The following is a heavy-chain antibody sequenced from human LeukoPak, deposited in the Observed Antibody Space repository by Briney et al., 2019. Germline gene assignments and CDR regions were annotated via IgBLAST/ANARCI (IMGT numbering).Heavy chain of an antibody. D-gene: IGHD2-15*01. CDR3: ARLAVVVVAATSPWYYFDY. J-gene: IGHJ4*02. V-gene: IGHV3-23*01. CDR1: GFTFSGSA. Sequence: GGSLRLSCAASGFTFSGSAMSWVRQAPGEGLEWVSLISYSGANSYYTDSVRGRFTISRDNSKDTLFLQMNSLRAEDTAVYYCARLAVVVVAATSPWYYFDYWGQGTLVTVSS. CDR2: ISYSGANS.